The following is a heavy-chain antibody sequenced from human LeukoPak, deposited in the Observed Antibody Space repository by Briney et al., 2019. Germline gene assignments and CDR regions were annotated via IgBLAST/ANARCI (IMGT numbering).Heavy chain of an antibody. V-gene: IGHV3-7*01. CDR3: ARAYLRYSGYDRYYYYYGMDV. J-gene: IGHJ6*02. CDR2: IKPDGSAQ. Sequence: GGSLRLSCATSGFTFSSNWMSWVRHAPGRGLDWVANIKPDGSAQYYAASVKGRFTVSRDNAKNSLYLQMNSLRVEDTAVYYCARAYLRYSGYDRYYYYYGMDVWGQGTTVTVSS. CDR1: GFTFSSNW. D-gene: IGHD5-12*01.